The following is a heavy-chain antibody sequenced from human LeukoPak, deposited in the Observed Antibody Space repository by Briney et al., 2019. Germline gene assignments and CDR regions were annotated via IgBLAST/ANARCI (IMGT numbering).Heavy chain of an antibody. CDR1: GFTFSSYW. V-gene: IGHV3-7*01. J-gene: IGHJ5*02. CDR2: IRQDGSEK. D-gene: IGHD1-26*01. CDR3: AKEREAPFDP. Sequence: GGSLRLSCAASGFTFSSYWMSWVRQAPGKGLEWVANIRQDGSEKYYVDSVKGRFTISRDNSKNTLYLQMNSLRAEDTAVYYCAKEREAPFDPWGQGTLVTVSS.